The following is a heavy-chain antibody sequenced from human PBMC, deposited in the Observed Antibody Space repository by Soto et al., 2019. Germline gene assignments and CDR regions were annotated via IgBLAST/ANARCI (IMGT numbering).Heavy chain of an antibody. V-gene: IGHV4-39*01. CDR1: GGSISSSSYY. CDR3: ARQVEVVVTAMIDY. J-gene: IGHJ4*02. CDR2: IYYSGST. D-gene: IGHD2-21*02. Sequence: QLQLQESGPGLVKPSETLSLTCTVSGGSISSSSYYWGWIRQPPGKGLEWIGSIYYSGSTYYNPSLKSRVTISVDTSKNQFSLKLSSVTAADTAVYYCARQVEVVVTAMIDYWGQGTLVTVSS.